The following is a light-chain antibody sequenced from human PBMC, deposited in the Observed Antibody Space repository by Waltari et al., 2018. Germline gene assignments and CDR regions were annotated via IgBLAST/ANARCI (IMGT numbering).Light chain of an antibody. CDR2: AAS. CDR1: QTIRNY. Sequence: DIQMTQSPPSLAASVGDSVTITCRASQTIRNYLNWNQQRPGNAPTLLISAASSLQSGVPSRFRGSGSGTDFALTISSLQPEDFASYNCQETYTTLFTFGPGTKVEIK. CDR3: QETYTTLFT. V-gene: IGKV1-39*01. J-gene: IGKJ3*01.